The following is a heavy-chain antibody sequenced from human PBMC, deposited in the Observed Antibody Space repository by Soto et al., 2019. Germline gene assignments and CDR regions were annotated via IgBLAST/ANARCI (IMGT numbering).Heavy chain of an antibody. D-gene: IGHD6-19*01. V-gene: IGHV3-74*01. CDR3: ARGAHLGIAVAGTSPNYYYYGMDV. CDR1: GFTFSSYW. CDR2: INSDGSST. Sequence: GGSLRLSCAASGFTFSSYWMHWVRQAPEKGLVWVSRINSDGSSTSYADSVKGRFTISRDNAKNTLYLQMNSLRAEDTAVYYCARGAHLGIAVAGTSPNYYYYGMDVWGQGTTVTVS. J-gene: IGHJ6*02.